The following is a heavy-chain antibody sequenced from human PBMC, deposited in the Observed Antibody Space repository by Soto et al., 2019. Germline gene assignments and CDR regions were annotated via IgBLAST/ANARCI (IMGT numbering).Heavy chain of an antibody. J-gene: IGHJ6*02. CDR1: GFTFSNYA. CDR2: IGGSGSHT. V-gene: IGHV3-23*01. CDR3: ARVVRHFDTPYGMDV. D-gene: IGHD3-9*01. Sequence: EVQLLESGEGLVQPGGSLKLSCAASGFTFSNYAMSWVRQAPGKGLEWVSGIGGSGSHTYYADSVKGRFTISRDNSKNTLFLQMNNLRAEDTAEYYCARVVRHFDTPYGMDVWGQGTTVTVSS.